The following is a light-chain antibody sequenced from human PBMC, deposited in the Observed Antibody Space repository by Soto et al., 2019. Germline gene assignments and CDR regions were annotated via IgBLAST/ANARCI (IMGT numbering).Light chain of an antibody. CDR2: DVI. CDR1: SSDVGTYNY. Sequence: QSALTQPPSASGSPGQSVTISCTGTSSDVGTYNYVSWYQQHPGKAPKVVIYDVIKRPSGVPDRFSGSKSGNTASLTVSGLQTEDEADYYCCSYAGNNKLVFGGGTKVTVL. CDR3: CSYAGNNKLV. J-gene: IGLJ2*01. V-gene: IGLV2-8*01.